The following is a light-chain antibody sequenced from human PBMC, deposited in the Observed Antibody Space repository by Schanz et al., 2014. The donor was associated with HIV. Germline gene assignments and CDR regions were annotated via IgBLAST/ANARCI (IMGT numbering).Light chain of an antibody. V-gene: IGKV2-28*01. J-gene: IGKJ4*01. CDR2: LGS. Sequence: DIVMTQSPLSLPVTPGEPASISCRSSQSLVYSNGYNYLDWYLQKPGQSPQLLIYLGSNRASGVPDRFSGSGSGTDFTLKISRVEAEDVGVYYCMQALQTPLTFGGGTKLEIK. CDR1: QSLVYSNGYNY. CDR3: MQALQTPLT.